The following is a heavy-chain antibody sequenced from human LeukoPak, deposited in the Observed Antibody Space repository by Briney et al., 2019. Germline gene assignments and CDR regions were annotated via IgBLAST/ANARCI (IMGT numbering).Heavy chain of an antibody. D-gene: IGHD3-10*01. J-gene: IGHJ6*03. CDR1: GYTLTELS. CDR2: FDPEDGET. V-gene: IGHV1-24*01. Sequence: ASVKVSCKVSGYTLTELSMHWVRQAPGKGLEWMGGFDPEDGETIYAQKFQGRVTMTEDTSTDTAYMELSSLRSEDTAVYYCATGGVVRMVRGVIITNYYYYYYMDVWGKGTTVTVSS. CDR3: ATGGVVRMVRGVIITNYYYYYYMDV.